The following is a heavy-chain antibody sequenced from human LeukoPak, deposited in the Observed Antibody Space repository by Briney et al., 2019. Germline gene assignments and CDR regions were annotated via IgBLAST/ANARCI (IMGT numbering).Heavy chain of an antibody. V-gene: IGHV3-21*01. J-gene: IGHJ4*02. CDR3: VRDMKPSESSEC. CDR2: ISSKSRYE. Sequence: PGGSLRLSCAASGFTFSSYSMNWFRQAPGKGLEWVSSISSKSRYEFYADSVKGRFTISRDNAKSSLYLQMNNLRAEDTAVYYCVRDMKPSESSECWGQGTLVTVSS. CDR1: GFTFSSYS. D-gene: IGHD3-16*02.